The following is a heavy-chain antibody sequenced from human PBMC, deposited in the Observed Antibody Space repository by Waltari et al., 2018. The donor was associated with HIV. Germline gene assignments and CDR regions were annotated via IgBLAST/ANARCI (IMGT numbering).Heavy chain of an antibody. CDR2: INHRGGST. CDR1: GYTFTRYY. J-gene: IGHJ6*02. Sequence: QVQLVQSGAEVKKPGASVKVSCKASGYTFTRYYIHWVRQAPGQGLEWMGIINHRGGSTKHVQNFQGRITRTRDTSTSTVYMELSSLRSEDTAVYYCASPLDNDQVSVVAYYYGMDVWGQGTTVTVSS. D-gene: IGHD2-15*01. V-gene: IGHV1-46*01. CDR3: ASPLDNDQVSVVAYYYGMDV.